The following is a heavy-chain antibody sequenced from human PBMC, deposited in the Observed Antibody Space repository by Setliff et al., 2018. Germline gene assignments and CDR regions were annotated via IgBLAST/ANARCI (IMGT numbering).Heavy chain of an antibody. V-gene: IGHV1-69*05. Sequence: SVKVSCKSSGGAFSNYGITWVRQAPGQGLEWMGGIIPIFGPTTYAQQFQGRVTITTDESTSTGYMELSSLRFEDTAVYYCARESVVVVTTTNYYYYMDVWGEGTTVTVSS. D-gene: IGHD2-21*02. CDR3: ARESVVVVTTTNYYYYMDV. CDR1: GGAFSNYG. CDR2: IIPIFGPT. J-gene: IGHJ6*03.